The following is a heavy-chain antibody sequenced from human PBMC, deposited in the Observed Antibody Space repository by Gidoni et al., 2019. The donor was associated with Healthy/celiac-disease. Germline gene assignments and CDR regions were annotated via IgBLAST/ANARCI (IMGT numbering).Heavy chain of an antibody. CDR3: ARGGWDPKDDAFDI. Sequence: QVQLVASGGGLVQPWRSLRLPCAASGFTFSSYAMHWVRQAPGKGLEWVAVISYDGRNKYYADSVKGRFTISRDNSKNTLYLQMNSQRAEDTAVYYCARGGWDPKDDAFDIWGQGTMVTVSS. D-gene: IGHD1-26*01. J-gene: IGHJ3*02. V-gene: IGHV3-30*04. CDR1: GFTFSSYA. CDR2: ISYDGRNK.